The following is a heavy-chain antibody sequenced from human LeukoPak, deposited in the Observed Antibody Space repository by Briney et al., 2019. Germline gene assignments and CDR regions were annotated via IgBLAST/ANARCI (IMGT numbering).Heavy chain of an antibody. D-gene: IGHD6-6*01. J-gene: IGHJ4*02. V-gene: IGHV3-53*01. Sequence: PGGSLRLSCAASGFTVSSNYMSWVRQAPGKGLEWVSVIYSGGSTYYADSVKGRFTISRDNSMNTLYLQMNSLRAEDTAVYYCARGLARGSSPYDYWGQGTLVTVSS. CDR3: ARGLARGSSPYDY. CDR1: GFTVSSNY. CDR2: IYSGGST.